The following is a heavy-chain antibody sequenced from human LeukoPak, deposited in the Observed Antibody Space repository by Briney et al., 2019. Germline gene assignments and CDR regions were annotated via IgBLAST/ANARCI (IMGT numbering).Heavy chain of an antibody. CDR1: GFTFSSYA. D-gene: IGHD3-10*01. CDR2: ISYDGSNK. Sequence: PGGSLRLSCAASGFTFSSYAMHWVRQAPGKGLEWVAVISYDGSNKYCADSVKGRFTISRDNSKNTLYLQMNSLRAEDTAVYYCARGLLSFDYWGQGTLVTVSS. V-gene: IGHV3-30-3*01. CDR3: ARGLLSFDY. J-gene: IGHJ4*02.